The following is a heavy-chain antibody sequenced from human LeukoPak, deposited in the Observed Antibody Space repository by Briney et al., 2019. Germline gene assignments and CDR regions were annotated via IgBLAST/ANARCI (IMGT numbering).Heavy chain of an antibody. J-gene: IGHJ4*02. CDR1: GYTFTGYY. V-gene: IGHV1-2*02. CDR3: ARDLKMGYSSGRYSWGTGSSNDY. Sequence: GASVKVSCKASGYTFTGYYMHWVRQAPGQGLEWMGWINPNSGGTNYPQKFQGRVTMTTDTSTSTAYMELRSLRSDDTAVYYCARDLKMGYSSGRYSWGTGSSNDYWGQGTLVTVSS. D-gene: IGHD6-19*01. CDR2: INPNSGGT.